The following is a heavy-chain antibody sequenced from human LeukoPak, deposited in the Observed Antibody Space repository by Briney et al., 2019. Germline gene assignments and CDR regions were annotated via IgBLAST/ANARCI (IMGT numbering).Heavy chain of an antibody. D-gene: IGHD2-8*01. CDR1: VFNFSMYR. J-gene: IGHJ4*02. CDR3: ARDYYRCNDY. Sequence: PGGSLRLSCGASVFNFSMYRMNGVRQAPGKGLEWVAHIKQNGSEKSYVHSVRGRFTISRDNQKNTMYLQMNSLRVEDTAVYYCARDYYRCNDYWGQGTLVTVSS. CDR2: IKQNGSEK. V-gene: IGHV3-7*03.